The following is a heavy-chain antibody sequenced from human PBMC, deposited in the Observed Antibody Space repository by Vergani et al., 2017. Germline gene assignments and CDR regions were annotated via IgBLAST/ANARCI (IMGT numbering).Heavy chain of an antibody. J-gene: IGHJ5*02. V-gene: IGHV4-59*01. CDR1: GGSISSYY. CDR2: IYYSGST. CDR3: ARDRADYYDSSGYYYRRFDP. Sequence: QVQLQESGPGLVKPSQTLSLTCTVSGGSISSYYWSWIRQPPGRGLEWIGYIYYSGSTNYNPSLKSRVTISVDTSKNQFSLKLSSVTAADTAVYYCARDRADYYDSSGYYYRRFDPWGQGTLVTVSS. D-gene: IGHD3-22*01.